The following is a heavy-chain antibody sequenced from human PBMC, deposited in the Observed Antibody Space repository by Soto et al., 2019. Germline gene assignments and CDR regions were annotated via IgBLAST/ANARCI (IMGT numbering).Heavy chain of an antibody. CDR2: INAGNGNT. CDR1: GYTFTSYA. J-gene: IGHJ5*02. D-gene: IGHD6-13*01. V-gene: IGHV1-3*01. Sequence: QVQLVQSGAEVKKPGASVKVSCKASGYTFTSYAMHWVRQAPGQRLEWMGWINAGNGNTKYSQKFQGRVTITRDTSVSTAYMELSSLRSEDTAVYYCARHYSSSQWFDPWGQGTLVTVTS. CDR3: ARHYSSSQWFDP.